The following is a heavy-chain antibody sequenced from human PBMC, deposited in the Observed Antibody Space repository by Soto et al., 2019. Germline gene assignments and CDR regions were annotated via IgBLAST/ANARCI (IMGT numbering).Heavy chain of an antibody. CDR3: ALKTVWFGENRFDT. Sequence: ASVKVSCKASGYTFTGYYMHWVRQAPGQGLEWMGWINPNSGGTNYAQKFQGWVTMTRDTSISTAYMELSRLRSDDTAVYYCALKTVWFGENRFDTWGQGTLATVSS. D-gene: IGHD3-10*01. CDR2: INPNSGGT. J-gene: IGHJ5*02. CDR1: GYTFTGYY. V-gene: IGHV1-2*04.